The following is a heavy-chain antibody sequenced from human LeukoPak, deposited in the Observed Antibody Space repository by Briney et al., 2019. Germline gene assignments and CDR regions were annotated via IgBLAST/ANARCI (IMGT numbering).Heavy chain of an antibody. D-gene: IGHD3-16*02. CDR3: AKDTSARRGSLNG. V-gene: IGHV3-23*01. J-gene: IGHJ4*02. Sequence: GGSLRLSCAASGFTFSGFAMSWVRRTPGKGLEWVSGISGSGDNTLYADSVKGRFTISRDNSKNTLYLEMNSLRAEDTAVYYCAKDTSARRGSLNGWGQGTLVTVSS. CDR2: ISGSGDNT. CDR1: GFTFSGFA.